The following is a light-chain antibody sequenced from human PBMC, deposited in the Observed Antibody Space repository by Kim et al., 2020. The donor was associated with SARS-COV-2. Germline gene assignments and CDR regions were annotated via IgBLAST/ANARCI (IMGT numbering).Light chain of an antibody. Sequence: AIRLTQSPSSLSASTGDRVTITCRASEGISSWLAWYQQKPGKAPKPLIYAASTLQSGVPSRFSGSGSGTEFTLTITCLQSEDFATYYCQQYYNYPWTFGQGTKVDIK. CDR2: AAS. CDR3: QQYYNYPWT. CDR1: EGISSW. J-gene: IGKJ1*01. V-gene: IGKV1-8*01.